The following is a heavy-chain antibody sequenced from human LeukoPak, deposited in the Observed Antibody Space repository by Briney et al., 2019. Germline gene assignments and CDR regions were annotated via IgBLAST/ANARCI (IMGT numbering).Heavy chain of an antibody. V-gene: IGHV4-61*05. Sequence: PSETLSLTCTVSGGSISSSSYYWGWIRQPPGKGLEWIGYIYYSGSTNYNPSLKSRVTISVDTSKNQFSLKLSSVTAADTAVYYCARTLNWNFYYFDYWGQGTLVTVSS. CDR3: ARTLNWNFYYFDY. CDR2: IYYSGST. CDR1: GGSISSSSYY. D-gene: IGHD1-7*01. J-gene: IGHJ4*02.